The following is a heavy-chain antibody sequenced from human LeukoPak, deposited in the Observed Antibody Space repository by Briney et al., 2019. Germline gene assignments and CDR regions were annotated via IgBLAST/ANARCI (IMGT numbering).Heavy chain of an antibody. CDR3: AAMDIVATIEDAFDI. V-gene: IGHV1-58*02. CDR2: IVVGSGNT. Sequence: ASVKVSCKASGFTFTSSAMQWVRQARGQRLEWIGWIVVGSGNTNYAQKFQERVTITRDMSTSTAYMELGSLRSEDTAVYYCAAMDIVATIEDAFDIWGQGTMVTVSS. CDR1: GFTFTSSA. J-gene: IGHJ3*02. D-gene: IGHD5-12*01.